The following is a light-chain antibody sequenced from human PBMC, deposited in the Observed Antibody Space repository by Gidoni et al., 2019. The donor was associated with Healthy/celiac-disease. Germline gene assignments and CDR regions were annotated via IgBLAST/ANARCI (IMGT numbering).Light chain of an antibody. J-gene: IGLJ1*01. CDR1: KLGDKY. CDR3: QAWDSSTPYV. Sequence: SYERTQPPAVYVSPGQTASITCSGDKLGDKYACWYQQKPGQSPVLVIYQDSKRPSGIPERFSGSNSGNTATLTISGTQAMDEADYYCQAWDSSTPYVFGTGTKVTVL. CDR2: QDS. V-gene: IGLV3-1*01.